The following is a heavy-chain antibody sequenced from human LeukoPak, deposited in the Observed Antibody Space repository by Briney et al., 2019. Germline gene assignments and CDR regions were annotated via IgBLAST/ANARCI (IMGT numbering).Heavy chain of an antibody. CDR2: INWNGGNT. CDR1: GFTFSSYE. Sequence: GGSLRLSCAASGFTFSSYEMNWVRQAPGKGLEWVSKINWNGGNTGYADSVKGRFTISRDNAKNSLYLQMNSLRAEDTALYYCARDNYYDSSAYFDYWGQGTLVTVSS. CDR3: ARDNYYDSSAYFDY. V-gene: IGHV3-20*04. D-gene: IGHD3-22*01. J-gene: IGHJ4*02.